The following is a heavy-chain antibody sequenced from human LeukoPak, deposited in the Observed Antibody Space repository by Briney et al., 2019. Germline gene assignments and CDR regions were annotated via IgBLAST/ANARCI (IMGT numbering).Heavy chain of an antibody. CDR3: ARGSYDFWSGYLTYFDY. V-gene: IGHV4-59*01. J-gene: IGHJ4*02. D-gene: IGHD3-3*01. CDR2: IYYSGST. Sequence: SETLSLTCTVSGGSISSYYWSWIRQPPGKGLEWIRYIYYSGSTNYNPSLKSRVTISVDTSKNQFSLKLSSVTAADTAVYYCARGSYDFWSGYLTYFDYWGQGTLVTVSS. CDR1: GGSISSYY.